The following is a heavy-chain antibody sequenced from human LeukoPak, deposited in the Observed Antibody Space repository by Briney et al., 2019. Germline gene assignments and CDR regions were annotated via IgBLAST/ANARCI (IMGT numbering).Heavy chain of an antibody. Sequence: SVKVSCKASGGTFSSYAISWVRQAPGQGLEWMGGIIPIFGTANYAQKFQGRVTITTDESTSTAYMELSSPRSEDTAVYYCARGVPKVGAADYWGQGTLVTVSS. V-gene: IGHV1-69*05. CDR2: IIPIFGTA. D-gene: IGHD1-26*01. CDR3: ARGVPKVGAADY. CDR1: GGTFSSYA. J-gene: IGHJ4*02.